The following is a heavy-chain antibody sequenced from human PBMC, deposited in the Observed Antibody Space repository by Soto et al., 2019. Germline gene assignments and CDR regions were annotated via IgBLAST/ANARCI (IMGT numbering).Heavy chain of an antibody. CDR2: INPSGGDT. D-gene: IGHD6-19*01. V-gene: IGHV1-46*01. Sequence: QVQLVQSGAEVKKPGASVKVSCKASGYTFTSFYLHWVRQAPGQGLEWMGSINPSGGDTKYAQKFQCRVTMTTDTSANTVYLDLSSLKSEDTAVYYCASLAVAGTYFDYWGQGTLVTVSS. CDR1: GYTFTSFY. J-gene: IGHJ4*02. CDR3: ASLAVAGTYFDY.